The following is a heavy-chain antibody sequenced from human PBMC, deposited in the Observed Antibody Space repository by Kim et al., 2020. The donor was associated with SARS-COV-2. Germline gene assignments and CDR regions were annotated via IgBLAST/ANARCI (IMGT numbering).Heavy chain of an antibody. D-gene: IGHD6-13*01. V-gene: IGHV1-3*01. CDR2: INAGNGNT. Sequence: ASVKVSCKASGYTFTSYIMHWVRQAPGQRLQWMGWINAGNGNTKYSQKFQDRVTITRDTSASTAYMELSSLRSEDTAVYYCAREDSSSWYDYWGQVTLVTVCS. J-gene: IGHJ4*02. CDR1: GYTFTSYI. CDR3: AREDSSSWYDY.